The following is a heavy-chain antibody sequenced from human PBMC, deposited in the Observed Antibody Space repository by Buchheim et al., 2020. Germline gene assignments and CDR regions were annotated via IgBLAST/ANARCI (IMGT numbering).Heavy chain of an antibody. CDR1: GGSISSGGYY. D-gene: IGHD3-22*01. J-gene: IGHJ4*02. CDR2: IYNGVTT. V-gene: IGHV4-31*03. CDR3: ARAGYYDSRGYLGDFDY. Sequence: VQLQESGPGLVKPSQTLSLTCTVSGGSISSGGYYWNWIRHHPGKGLEWIGYIYNGVTTHYNPSLRSRLIISVDKSANQFSLKLSSVTAAGTAVYYCARAGYYDSRGYLGDFDYWGQGTL.